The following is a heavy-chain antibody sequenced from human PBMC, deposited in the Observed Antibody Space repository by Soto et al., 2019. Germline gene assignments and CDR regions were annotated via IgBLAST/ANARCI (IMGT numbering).Heavy chain of an antibody. CDR2: IIPILGIA. CDR1: GGTFSSYT. J-gene: IGHJ5*02. V-gene: IGHV1-69*02. CDR3: GGGRYSGYDFNWFAP. Sequence: SVKVSCKASGGTFSSYTISWVRLAPGQGLEWMGRIIPILGIANYAQKFQGRVTITADKSTSTAYMELSSLRSEDTAVYYCGGGRYSGYDFNWFAPRGKGTLVTVSS. D-gene: IGHD5-12*01.